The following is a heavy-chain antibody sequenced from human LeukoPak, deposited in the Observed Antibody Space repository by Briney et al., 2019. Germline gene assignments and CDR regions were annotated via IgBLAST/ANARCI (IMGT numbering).Heavy chain of an antibody. CDR3: ASIVVVVAATQGDFDY. CDR1: GFTFSNAW. D-gene: IGHD2-15*01. Sequence: PGGSLRLSCAASGFTFSNAWMNWVRQAPGKGLEWVSSISSSSSYIYYADSVKGRFTISRDNAKNSLYLQMNSLRAEDTAVYYCASIVVVVAATQGDFDYWGQGTLVTVSS. V-gene: IGHV3-21*01. CDR2: ISSSSSYI. J-gene: IGHJ4*02.